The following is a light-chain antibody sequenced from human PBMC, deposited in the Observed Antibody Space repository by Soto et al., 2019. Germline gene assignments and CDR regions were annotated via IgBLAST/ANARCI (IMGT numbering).Light chain of an antibody. CDR3: QRLNSYPWT. J-gene: IGKJ1*01. CDR1: QGISSY. Sequence: IQLTQSPSSLSASVGDRVTMTCRASQGISSYLAWYQQKPGKAPKLLIYAASTLQSGVPSRFSGSGSGTDFTLTISSLQPEDFATYYCQRLNSYPWTFGQGTKVDIK. CDR2: AAS. V-gene: IGKV1-9*01.